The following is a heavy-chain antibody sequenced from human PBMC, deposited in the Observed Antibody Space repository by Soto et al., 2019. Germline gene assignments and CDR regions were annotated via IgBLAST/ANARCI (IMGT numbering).Heavy chain of an antibody. Sequence: PGGSLRLSCAASGFTFSSYAMSWVRQAPGKGLEWVSAISGSGGSTYYADSVKGRFTISRDNSKNTLYLQMNSLRAEDTAVYYCARTIQHYYGSGSYLTIYAFDIWGQGTMVTVSS. CDR1: GFTFSSYA. V-gene: IGHV3-23*01. CDR2: ISGSGGST. J-gene: IGHJ3*02. CDR3: ARTIQHYYGSGSYLTIYAFDI. D-gene: IGHD3-10*01.